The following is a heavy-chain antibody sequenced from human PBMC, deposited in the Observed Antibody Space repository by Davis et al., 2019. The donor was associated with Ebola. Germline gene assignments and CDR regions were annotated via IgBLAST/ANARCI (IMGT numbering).Heavy chain of an antibody. Sequence: GESLKISCEASGFSFSNVDMNWVRQAPGKGLEWVSNITGGGSSTSYADSVKGRFSLSRDNSKNTLYLEMNSLRVEDTAVYYCLGDPNWAFGYWGQGTLVTVSS. D-gene: IGHD7-27*01. CDR1: GFSFSNVD. CDR2: ITGGGSST. J-gene: IGHJ4*02. CDR3: LGDPNWAFGY. V-gene: IGHV3-23*01.